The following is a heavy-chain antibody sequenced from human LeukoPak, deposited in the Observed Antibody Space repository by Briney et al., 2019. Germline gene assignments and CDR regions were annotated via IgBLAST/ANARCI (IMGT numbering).Heavy chain of an antibody. Sequence: GKSLRLSCAASGFTLSSHVMHWVRQAPGKGLEWVSGISGSGGSTYYADSVKGRFTISRDNSKNTLYLQMNSLRAEDTAVYYCAKESRGGYCSSTSCYTDFWGQGTLVTVSS. J-gene: IGHJ4*02. CDR3: AKESRGGYCSSTSCYTDF. CDR2: ISGSGGST. D-gene: IGHD2-2*01. V-gene: IGHV3-23*01. CDR1: GFTLSSHV.